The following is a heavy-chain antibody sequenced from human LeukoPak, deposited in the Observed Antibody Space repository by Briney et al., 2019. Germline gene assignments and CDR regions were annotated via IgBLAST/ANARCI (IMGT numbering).Heavy chain of an antibody. CDR3: ARVGYSNSYDY. J-gene: IGHJ4*02. Sequence: ASMKVSCKASGYTFTNFDINWVRQATGQGLEWMGWMNPNTGNAGYAQKFQDRVTITWDASISTAHMDLSSLRSEDTAVYYCARVGYSNSYDYWGQGTLVTVSS. CDR1: GYTFTNFD. V-gene: IGHV1-8*03. CDR2: MNPNTGNA. D-gene: IGHD1-26*01.